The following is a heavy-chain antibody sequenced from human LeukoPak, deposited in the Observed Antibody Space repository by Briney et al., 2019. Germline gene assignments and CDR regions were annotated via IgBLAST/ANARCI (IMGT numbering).Heavy chain of an antibody. Sequence: SETLSLTCTVSGDSFSSVTDYWAWIRQPPGKGLEWIASGDYSGGTYYNPSLESRVAISADMSKNQFSLKLTSVTGADTAVYYCAGERGEEYSSGWYKRNYFDNWGQGIRVTVSS. V-gene: IGHV4-39*07. CDR2: GDYSGGT. D-gene: IGHD6-19*01. CDR3: AGERGEEYSSGWYKRNYFDN. J-gene: IGHJ4*02. CDR1: GDSFSSVTDY.